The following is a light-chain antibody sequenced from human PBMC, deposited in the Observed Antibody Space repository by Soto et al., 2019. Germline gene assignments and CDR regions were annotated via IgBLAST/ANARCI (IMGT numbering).Light chain of an antibody. CDR2: GAS. CDR1: QSVGSNY. V-gene: IGKV3-20*01. Sequence: ESVLTQSPGTLSLSPGERATLYCRASQSVGSNYLAWYQQKPGQAPRVLIYGASSRATGIPDRFGGSGSGADFTLTISRLEPEDFAVYYCQQYTTSPFTFGPGTKVDIK. J-gene: IGKJ3*01. CDR3: QQYTTSPFT.